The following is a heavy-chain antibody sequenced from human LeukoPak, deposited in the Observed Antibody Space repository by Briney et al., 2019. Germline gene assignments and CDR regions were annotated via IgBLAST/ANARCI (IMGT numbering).Heavy chain of an antibody. J-gene: IGHJ3*02. CDR2: ISAYNGNT. D-gene: IGHD2-2*01. V-gene: IGHV1-18*01. CDR1: GYTFTTYA. Sequence: ASVKVSCKASGYTFTTYAMNWVRQAPGQGLEWMGWISAYNGNTNYAQKLQGRVTMTTDTSTSTAYMELRSLRSDDTAVYYCASQGSTSGTDAFDIWGQGTMVTVSS. CDR3: ASQGSTSGTDAFDI.